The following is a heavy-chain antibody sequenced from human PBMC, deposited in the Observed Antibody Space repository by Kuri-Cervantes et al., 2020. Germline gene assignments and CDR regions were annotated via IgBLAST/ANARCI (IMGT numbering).Heavy chain of an antibody. Sequence: ASVKVSCKASGYTFTSYGISWVRQAPGQGLEWMGWISAYNGNTNYAQKLQGRVTMTTDTSTSTAYMELSSLRSEDTAVYYCARARGEDNKQPPERENYYYYYMDVWGKGTTVTVSS. V-gene: IGHV1-18*01. CDR3: ARARGEDNKQPPERENYYYYYMDV. CDR1: GYTFTSYG. CDR2: ISAYNGNT. D-gene: IGHD3-16*01. J-gene: IGHJ6*03.